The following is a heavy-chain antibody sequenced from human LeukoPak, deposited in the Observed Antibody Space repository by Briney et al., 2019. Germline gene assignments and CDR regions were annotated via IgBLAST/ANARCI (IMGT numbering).Heavy chain of an antibody. J-gene: IGHJ6*02. CDR3: ARVLLWFGEMDGMDV. Sequence: GESLTLSCAVSGFTFSSYWMHWVRQTPAKGLVWVSRINSYGSSTSYSDSVKGRFTISRDNAKNTLYLQMNSLRAEDTAVYYCARVLLWFGEMDGMDVWGQGTTVTVSS. CDR1: GFTFSSYW. V-gene: IGHV3-74*01. CDR2: INSYGSST. D-gene: IGHD3-10*01.